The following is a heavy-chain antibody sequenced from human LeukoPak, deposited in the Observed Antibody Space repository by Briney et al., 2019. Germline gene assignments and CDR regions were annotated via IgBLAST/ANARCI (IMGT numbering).Heavy chain of an antibody. CDR3: ARLPRVDYFDY. D-gene: IGHD2-15*01. CDR1: GGSISSYY. Sequence: PSETLSLTCTVSGGSISSYYWSWIRQPPGKGLEWIGYIYYSGSTYYNPSLKSRVTISVDTSTNQFSLRLSSVTAADTAEYYCARLPRVDYFDYWGQGTLVTVSS. J-gene: IGHJ4*02. CDR2: IYYSGST. V-gene: IGHV4-59*04.